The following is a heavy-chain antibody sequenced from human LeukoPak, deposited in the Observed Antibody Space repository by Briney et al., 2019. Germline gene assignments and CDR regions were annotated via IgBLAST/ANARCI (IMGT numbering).Heavy chain of an antibody. CDR1: GYSFASYW. CDR3: ARHVGEGANYDILTGPNDY. J-gene: IGHJ4*02. Sequence: GESLKISCKGSGYSFASYWIRWVRQMPGKGLEWMGIIYPGDSDTRYSPSFQGQVTISADKSISTAYLQWSSLKASDTAMYYCARHVGEGANYDILTGPNDYWGQGTLVTVSS. D-gene: IGHD3-9*01. CDR2: IYPGDSDT. V-gene: IGHV5-51*01.